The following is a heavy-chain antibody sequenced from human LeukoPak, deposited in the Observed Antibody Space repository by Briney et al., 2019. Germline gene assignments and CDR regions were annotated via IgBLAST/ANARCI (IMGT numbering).Heavy chain of an antibody. CDR1: GFTFSSYS. V-gene: IGHV3-21*04. J-gene: IGHJ4*02. CDR2: ISSSSSYI. CDR3: ARDVAAMADY. Sequence: PGGSLRLSCAASGFTFSSYSMNWVRQAPGKGLEWVSSISSSSSYIYYADSVKGRFAISRDNAKNSLYLQMNSLRAEDTAVYYCARDVAAMADYWGQGTLVTVSS. D-gene: IGHD5-18*01.